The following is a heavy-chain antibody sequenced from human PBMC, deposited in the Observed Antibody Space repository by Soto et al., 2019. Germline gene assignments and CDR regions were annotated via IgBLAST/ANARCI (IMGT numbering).Heavy chain of an antibody. CDR1: GYTFTGYY. CDR3: ARVYYYDSSGPLGY. V-gene: IGHV1-2*04. D-gene: IGHD3-22*01. J-gene: IGHJ4*02. CDR2: INPNSGGT. Sequence: VASVKVSCKASGYTFTGYYMHWVRQAPGQGLEWMGWINPNSGGTNYAQKFQGWVTMTRDTSISTAYMELSRLRSDDTAVYYCARVYYYDSSGPLGYWGQGTLVTVSS.